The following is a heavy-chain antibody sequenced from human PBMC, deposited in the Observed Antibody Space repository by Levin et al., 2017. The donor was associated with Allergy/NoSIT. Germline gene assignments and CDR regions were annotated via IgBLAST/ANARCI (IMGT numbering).Heavy chain of an antibody. J-gene: IGHJ4*02. CDR3: ARGRWGHEYGDYPLDS. CDR2: INPNNGGT. Sequence: PAASVKVSCKASGYTFKDYYIHWVRQAPGQGLEWMGWINPNNGGTKYEQKFQGRVTMTSDTSVSTAYMELSGLRSDGTAMYYCARGRWGHEYGDYPLDSWGQGTLVTVSS. CDR1: GYTFKDYY. V-gene: IGHV1-2*02. D-gene: IGHD4-17*01.